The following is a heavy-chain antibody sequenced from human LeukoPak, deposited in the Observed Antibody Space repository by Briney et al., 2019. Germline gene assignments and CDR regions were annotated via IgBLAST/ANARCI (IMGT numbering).Heavy chain of an antibody. D-gene: IGHD4-23*01. CDR3: AKGHDDGGIPYYFDF. J-gene: IGHJ4*02. CDR2: MSAYADTT. CDR1: GFPLSNYG. V-gene: IGHV3-23*01. Sequence: PGGSLRLSCAASGFPLSNYGMSWVRQAPGKGLEWVSSMSAYADTTYYADSVKGRFTISRDNSKDALFLQMSSLRADDTAVYYCAKGHDDGGIPYYFDFRGQGTLVTVSS.